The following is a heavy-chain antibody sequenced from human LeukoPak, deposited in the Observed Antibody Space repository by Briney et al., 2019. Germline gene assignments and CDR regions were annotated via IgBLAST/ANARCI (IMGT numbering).Heavy chain of an antibody. CDR3: ARGYSYGFPPPYGMDV. V-gene: IGHV1-2*02. CDR1: GYTFTGYY. J-gene: IGHJ6*02. D-gene: IGHD5-18*01. Sequence: ASVKVSCKASGYTFTGYYTHWVRQAPGQGLEWMGWINPNSGGTNYAQKFQGRVTMTRDTSISTAYMELSRLRSDDTAVYYCARGYSYGFPPPYGMDVWGQGTTVTVSS. CDR2: INPNSGGT.